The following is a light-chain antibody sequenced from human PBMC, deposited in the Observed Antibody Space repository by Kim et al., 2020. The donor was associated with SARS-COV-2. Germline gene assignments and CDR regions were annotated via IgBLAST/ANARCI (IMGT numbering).Light chain of an antibody. V-gene: IGLV3-1*01. CDR1: KLGDKY. J-gene: IGLJ2*01. CDR3: QAWDSSNVV. CDR2: QDS. Sequence: LSPGQTASITCSGDKLGDKYACWYQQKPGQSPVLVIYQDSKRPSGIPERFSGSNSGNTATLTISGTHAMDEADYYCQAWDSSNVVFGGGTKVTVL.